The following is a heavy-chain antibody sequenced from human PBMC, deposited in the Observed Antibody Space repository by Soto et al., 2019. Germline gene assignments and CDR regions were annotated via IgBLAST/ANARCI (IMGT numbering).Heavy chain of an antibody. CDR1: GFSLSTSGVG. CDR3: AQRLRDRGYGLPFDY. D-gene: IGHD5-12*01. V-gene: IGHV2-5*01. Sequence: QITLKESGPTLVKPTQTLTLTCTFSGFSLSTSGVGVGWIRQPPGKALEWLALIYWNDDKRYRPSLKSRLTLTKDTSKNQVVLTMTNMDPVDTATYYCAQRLRDRGYGLPFDYWGQGTLVTVSS. CDR2: IYWNDDK. J-gene: IGHJ4*02.